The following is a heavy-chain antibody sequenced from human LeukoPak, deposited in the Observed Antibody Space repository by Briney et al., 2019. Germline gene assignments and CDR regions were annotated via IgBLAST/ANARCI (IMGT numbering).Heavy chain of an antibody. CDR1: AFTFSSYG. CDR3: ALEGYGSSSDY. Sequence: GGSLRLSCAASAFTFSSYGMHWVRQAPGKGLEWVAVISYDGSNKYYADSVKGRFTISRDNAKNSLYLQMNSLRAEDTAVYYCALEGYGSSSDYWGQGTLVTVSS. J-gene: IGHJ4*02. D-gene: IGHD6-13*01. V-gene: IGHV3-30*03. CDR2: ISYDGSNK.